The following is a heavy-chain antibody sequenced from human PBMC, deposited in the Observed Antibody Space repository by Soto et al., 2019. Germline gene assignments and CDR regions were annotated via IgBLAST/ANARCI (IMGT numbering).Heavy chain of an antibody. J-gene: IGHJ4*02. CDR3: ARGSHFDSSGYVY. D-gene: IGHD3-22*01. CDR1: GASISSGTYY. V-gene: IGHV4-61*01. CDR2: IYYSGST. Sequence: SETLSLTCTVSGASISSGTYYWTWIRQPPGKGLEWIGYIYYSGSTNYNPSLKSRVNISAGKSKNQFSLNLSSATAADTAVYYCARGSHFDSSGYVYWGQGALVTVSS.